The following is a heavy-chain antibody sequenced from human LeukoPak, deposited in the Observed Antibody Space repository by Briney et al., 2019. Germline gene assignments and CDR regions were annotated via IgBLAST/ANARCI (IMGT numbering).Heavy chain of an antibody. D-gene: IGHD2-2*01. Sequence: KPSETLSLTCTVSGGSISSYYWSWIRQPPGKGLEWIGYIYYSGSTNYNPSLKSRVTISVDTSKNQFSLKLSSVTAADTAVYYCARGGSTSCYWDYWGQGTLVTVSS. CDR3: ARGGSTSCYWDY. CDR1: GGSISSYY. V-gene: IGHV4-59*12. J-gene: IGHJ4*02. CDR2: IYYSGST.